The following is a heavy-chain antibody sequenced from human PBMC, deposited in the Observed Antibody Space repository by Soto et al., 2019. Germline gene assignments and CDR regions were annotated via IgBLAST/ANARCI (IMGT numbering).Heavy chain of an antibody. Sequence: KWLEWVLAISCSGGRTYYADSVNGRFTISRDNSKNTLYLQMNRLRAEDTAVYYCANFFFQAEDGIRDTVPVSAFLLNRSSDL. D-gene: IGHD2-15*01. V-gene: IGHV3-23*01. CDR2: ISCSGGRT. CDR3: ANFFFQAEDGIRDTVPVSAFLLNRSSDL. J-gene: IGHJ2*01.